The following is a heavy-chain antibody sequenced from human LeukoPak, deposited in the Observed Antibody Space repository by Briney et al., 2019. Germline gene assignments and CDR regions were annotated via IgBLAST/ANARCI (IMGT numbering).Heavy chain of an antibody. Sequence: SETLSLTCTVSGGSMEIDYWNWLRQPAGKGLEWIGRIYNSGSANYSPSLKSRVTMSIDTSKSRISLQLTSVTAADTAVYYCAKNRVAAAGTTFATWGQGTLVTVSS. D-gene: IGHD6-13*01. CDR2: IYNSGSA. J-gene: IGHJ5*02. CDR1: GGSMEIDY. CDR3: AKNRVAAAGTTFAT. V-gene: IGHV4-4*07.